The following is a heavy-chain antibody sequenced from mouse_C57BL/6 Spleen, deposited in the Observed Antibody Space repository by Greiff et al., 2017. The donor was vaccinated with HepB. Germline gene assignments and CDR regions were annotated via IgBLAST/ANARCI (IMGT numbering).Heavy chain of an antibody. CDR1: GYSITSGYD. J-gene: IGHJ1*03. CDR3: ARRGYYGRPWYFDV. CDR2: ISYSGST. Sequence: EVKLQESGPGMVKPSQSLSLTCTVTGYSITSGYDWHWIRHFPGNKLELMGYISYSGSTNYNPSLKSRISITHDTSKNHFFLKLNSVTTEDTAKYYCARRGYYGRPWYFDVWGTGTTVTVSS. D-gene: IGHD1-1*01. V-gene: IGHV3-1*01.